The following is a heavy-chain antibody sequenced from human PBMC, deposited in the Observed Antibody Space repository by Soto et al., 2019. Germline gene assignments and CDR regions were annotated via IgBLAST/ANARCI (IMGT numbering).Heavy chain of an antibody. Sequence: QVQLQESGPGLVKPSGTLSLTCAVSGGSISSSNWWSWVRQPPGKGLEWIGEIYHSGSTNYNPSLKSRVTISVDKSKNQFSLKLSSVTAADTAVYYCARDRYYYGSGSYSYYFDYLGQGTLVTVSS. CDR3: ARDRYYYGSGSYSYYFDY. V-gene: IGHV4-4*02. CDR1: GGSISSSNW. D-gene: IGHD3-10*01. J-gene: IGHJ4*02. CDR2: IYHSGST.